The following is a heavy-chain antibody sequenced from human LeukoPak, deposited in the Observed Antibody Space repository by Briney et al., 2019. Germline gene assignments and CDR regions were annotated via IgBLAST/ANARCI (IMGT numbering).Heavy chain of an antibody. V-gene: IGHV3-48*01. CDR3: PRPSTLGARFFHY. D-gene: IGHD1-26*01. CDR2: ISSSSSTI. CDR1: GFTFSSYS. J-gene: IGHJ4*02. Sequence: GGSLRLSCAASGFTFSSYSMNWVRQAPGKGLEWVSYISSSSSTIYYADSVKGRFTISRDNAKNSLYLQMNSLRAEDTAVYFFPRPSTLGARFFHYWVQGTLVTVSS.